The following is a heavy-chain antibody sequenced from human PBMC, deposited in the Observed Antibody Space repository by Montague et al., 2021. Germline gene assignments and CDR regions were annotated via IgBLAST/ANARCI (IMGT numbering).Heavy chain of an antibody. J-gene: IGHJ4*02. CDR2: IHRRSSHT. CDR1: GFTFSSFA. Sequence: SLRLSCAASGFTFSSFAMSWVRQAPGKGLEWVSIIHRRSSHTYYGDSVKGRFTISRDESKNTLYLQLNSLRAEDTAVYYCAKDRGDSSGWPIFDYWGQGTLVTVSS. V-gene: IGHV3-23*03. CDR3: AKDRGDSSGWPIFDY. D-gene: IGHD6-19*01.